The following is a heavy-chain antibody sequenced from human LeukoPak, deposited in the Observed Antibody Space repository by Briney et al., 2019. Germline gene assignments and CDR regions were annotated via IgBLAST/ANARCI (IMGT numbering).Heavy chain of an antibody. D-gene: IGHD1-26*01. V-gene: IGHV1-18*01. CDR2: ISAYNGNT. Sequence: ASVKVSCKASGYTFTSYGISWVRQAPGQGLEWMGWISAYNGNTNYAQKLQGRVTMPTDTSTSTAYMELRSLRSDDTAVYYCARDSYRGEIPSGSHDYWGQGTLVTVSS. J-gene: IGHJ4*02. CDR3: ARDSYRGEIPSGSHDY. CDR1: GYTFTSYG.